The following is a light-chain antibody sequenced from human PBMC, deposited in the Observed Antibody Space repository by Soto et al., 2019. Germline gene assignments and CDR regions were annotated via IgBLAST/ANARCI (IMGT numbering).Light chain of an antibody. Sequence: DIQMTQSPSTLSASVGDRVTITCRASQSISSWLAWYQQKPGKAPKLLIYKASSLESGVPSRFSGSGSGTEFTLTISSLQPDDFATYYCQQYENLPTFGQGTRLE. CDR3: QQYENLPT. CDR1: QSISSW. J-gene: IGKJ5*01. V-gene: IGKV1-5*03. CDR2: KAS.